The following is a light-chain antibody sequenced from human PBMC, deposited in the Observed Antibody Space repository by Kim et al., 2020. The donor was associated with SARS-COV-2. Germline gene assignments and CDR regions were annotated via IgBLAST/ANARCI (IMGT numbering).Light chain of an antibody. CDR1: QLETKY. V-gene: IGLV3-1*01. CDR3: QAWDSSVGV. Sequence: SVSPGQTATVTCSGNQLETKYVHWYLQKPGQSPVLVIYQDPKRPSGIPERFSGSSSGDTATLTIRETQAVDEADYYCQAWDSSVGVFGAGTKVTVL. J-gene: IGLJ1*01. CDR2: QDP.